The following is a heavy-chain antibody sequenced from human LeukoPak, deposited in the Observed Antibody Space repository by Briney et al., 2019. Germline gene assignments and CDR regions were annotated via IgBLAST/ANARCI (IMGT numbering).Heavy chain of an antibody. CDR3: ARGHWFDP. Sequence: SETLSLTCTVSGGSIRSGGYYWSWIRQHPGKGLEWIGYIYYSGSTYYNPSLKSRVTISADTSKNQFSLKLSSVTAADTAVYYCARGHWFDPWGQGTLVTVSS. J-gene: IGHJ5*02. CDR1: GGSIRSGGYY. V-gene: IGHV4-31*03. CDR2: IYYSGST.